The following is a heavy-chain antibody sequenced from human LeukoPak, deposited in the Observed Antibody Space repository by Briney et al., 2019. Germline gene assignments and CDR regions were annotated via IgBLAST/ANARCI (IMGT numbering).Heavy chain of an antibody. D-gene: IGHD3-9*01. CDR1: GFNLSTYS. V-gene: IGHV3-21*01. CDR2: ITTSHTYI. Sequence: TPGGSLRLSCAASGFNLSTYSMHWVRQTPEKGLEWVSSITTSHTYIYYADSVRGRFTISRDSAKNSLYLQMISLRAEDTAIYYCARGKGARHYGWLVKDYWGQGTLVTVSS. CDR3: ARGKGARHYGWLVKDY. J-gene: IGHJ4*02.